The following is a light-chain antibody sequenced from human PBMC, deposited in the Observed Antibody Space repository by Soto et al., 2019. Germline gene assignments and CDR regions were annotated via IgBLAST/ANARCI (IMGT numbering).Light chain of an antibody. V-gene: IGLV2-14*03. Sequence: QSALTQPASVSGSPGQSITISCTGTSSDIGGYNYVSWYQQHPGKVPKLMIYDVSNRPSGVSSRFSGSKSGNTASLTISGLQAEDEADYYCNSYTSSRTLVIFGGGTKLTVL. CDR1: SSDIGGYNY. CDR2: DVS. CDR3: NSYTSSRTLVI. J-gene: IGLJ2*01.